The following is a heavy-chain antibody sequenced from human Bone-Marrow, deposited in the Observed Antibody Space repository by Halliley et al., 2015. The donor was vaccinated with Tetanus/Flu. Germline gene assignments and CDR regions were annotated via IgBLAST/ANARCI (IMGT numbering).Heavy chain of an antibody. CDR2: IHHSGST. CDR3: AREASMVGARHALDY. J-gene: IGHJ4*02. CDR1: GGSITSSDW. Sequence: GLVKPSGTLSLTCVVSGGSITSSDWWNWVRQPPGKGLEWIGEIHHSGSTKYNASLKSRVTISVDKSKNQFSLRLSSVTAAGTAMYYCAREASMVGARHALDYRGQGTLVTVSS. D-gene: IGHD1-26*01. V-gene: IGHV4-4*02.